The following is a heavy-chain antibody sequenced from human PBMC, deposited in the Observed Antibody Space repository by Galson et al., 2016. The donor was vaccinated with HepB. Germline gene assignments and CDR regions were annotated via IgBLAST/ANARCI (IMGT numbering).Heavy chain of an antibody. J-gene: IGHJ4*02. V-gene: IGHV3-7*03. Sequence: SLRLSCAASGFTISHYWMSWVRQAPGKGLEWVANMRQGESEKDYVDSAKGRFTISRDNAKKSLYLQMDSLRAEDTAFYYCAKDMSIGGLPLFDQWGQGTLVTVSS. CDR3: AKDMSIGGLPLFDQ. D-gene: IGHD2-15*01. CDR1: GFTISHYW. CDR2: MRQGESEK.